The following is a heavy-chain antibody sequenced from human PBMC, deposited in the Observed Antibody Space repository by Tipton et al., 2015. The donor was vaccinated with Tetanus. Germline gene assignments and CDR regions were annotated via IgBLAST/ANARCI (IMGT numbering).Heavy chain of an antibody. CDR3: ARANYDFPKKGPFDS. V-gene: IGHV1-2*02. Sequence: QSGPEVKKPGASVKVSCKASGYTFTGYYTHWVRQAPGQGLEWMGWVNPNSGGTNYAQKFQGRVTMTRDTSISTAYMEVSRLRSDDTAIYYCARANYDFPKKGPFDSWGPGSLVIVSS. J-gene: IGHJ4*02. CDR1: GYTFTGYY. CDR2: VNPNSGGT. D-gene: IGHD3-3*01.